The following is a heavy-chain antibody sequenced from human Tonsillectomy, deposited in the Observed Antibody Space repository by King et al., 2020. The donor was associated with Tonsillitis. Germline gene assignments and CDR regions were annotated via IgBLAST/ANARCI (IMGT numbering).Heavy chain of an antibody. CDR3: ARVLAAAGRYFDY. Sequence: VQLVESGGGLVKPGGSLRLSCAASGFTFSDYYMSWIRQAPGKGLEWVAYISSSTIYTDYADSVKGRFTVSRDNAKSSLYLQMNSLRAEDTAVYYCARVLAAAGRYFDYWGQGTLVTVSS. CDR1: GFTFSDYY. V-gene: IGHV3-11*05. CDR2: ISSSTIYT. J-gene: IGHJ4*02. D-gene: IGHD6-13*01.